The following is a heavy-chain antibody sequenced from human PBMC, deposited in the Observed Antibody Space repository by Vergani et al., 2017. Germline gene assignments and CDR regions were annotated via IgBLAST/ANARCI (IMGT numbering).Heavy chain of an antibody. V-gene: IGHV3-48*01. CDR1: GFTFSSYS. CDR2: ISSSSSTI. J-gene: IGHJ4*02. CDR3: ARDPRRCSGGSCYYFDY. D-gene: IGHD2-15*01. Sequence: EVQLVESGGGLVQPGGSLRLSCEASGFTFSSYSMNWVRQAPGKGLEWVSYISSSSSTIYYADSVKGRFTISRDNAKNSLYLQMNSLRAEDTAVYYCARDPRRCSGGSCYYFDYWGQGTLVTVSS.